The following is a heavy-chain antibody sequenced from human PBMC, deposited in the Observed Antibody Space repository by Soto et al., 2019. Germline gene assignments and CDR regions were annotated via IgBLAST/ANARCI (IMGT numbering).Heavy chain of an antibody. V-gene: IGHV4-34*01. D-gene: IGHD3-3*01. Sequence: SETLSLTCAVYGGSFGGFYWSWIRQPPGKGLEWIGEIDQSGSTNYNPSLKSRVTISVDTSKIQLSLKLTSVTAADTAVYYCARGRYDFWSGYSFNLDYWGQGTLVTVSS. CDR3: ARGRYDFWSGYSFNLDY. CDR2: IDQSGST. CDR1: GGSFGGFY. J-gene: IGHJ4*02.